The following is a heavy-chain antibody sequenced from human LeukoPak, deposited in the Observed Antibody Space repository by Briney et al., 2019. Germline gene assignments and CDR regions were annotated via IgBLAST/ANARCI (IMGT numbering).Heavy chain of an antibody. Sequence: KPSETLSLTCTASGGSISSYYWSWIRQPPGKGLEWIGYIYYSGSTNYNPSLKSRVTISVDTSKNQFSLKLSSVTAADTAVYYCARENSGYATRTLDYWGQGTLVTVSS. V-gene: IGHV4-59*01. CDR1: GGSISSYY. CDR3: ARENSGYATRTLDY. D-gene: IGHD5-12*01. CDR2: IYYSGST. J-gene: IGHJ4*02.